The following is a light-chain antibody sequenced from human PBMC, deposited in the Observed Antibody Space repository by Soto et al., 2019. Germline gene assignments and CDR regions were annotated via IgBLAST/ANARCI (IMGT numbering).Light chain of an antibody. Sequence: QSALTQPASVSGSPGQSITISCTGTSSDVGGYNYVSWYQQHPGKAPKLMSYDVSNRPSGVSNRFSGSKSANTASLNISGRQAEDEADYYCSSYTSSSTYVVFGGGTKLTVL. CDR1: SSDVGGYNY. V-gene: IGLV2-14*01. CDR2: DVS. CDR3: SSYTSSSTYVV. J-gene: IGLJ2*01.